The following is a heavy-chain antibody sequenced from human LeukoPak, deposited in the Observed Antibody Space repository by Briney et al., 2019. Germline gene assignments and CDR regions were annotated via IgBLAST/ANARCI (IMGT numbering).Heavy chain of an antibody. CDR1: GGSFSGYY. V-gene: IGHV4-34*10. J-gene: IGHJ4*02. CDR2: IHHSGST. CDR3: ARFTVDTAMLYYFDY. D-gene: IGHD5-18*01. Sequence: SETLSLTCAVYGGSFSGYYWSWIRQVPGKGLEWIGEIHHSGSTYYNPSLKSRITMSVDTSKNQFYLKLSSVTAADTAVYYCARFTVDTAMLYYFDYWGQGTLVTVSS.